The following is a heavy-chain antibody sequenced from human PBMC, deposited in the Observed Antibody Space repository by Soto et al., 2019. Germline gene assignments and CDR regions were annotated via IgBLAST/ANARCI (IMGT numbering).Heavy chain of an antibody. CDR1: GGSISSSSYY. CDR2: IYYSGST. D-gene: IGHD3-16*01. CDR3: ARSPGLIAHGGYYYYMDV. J-gene: IGHJ6*03. V-gene: IGHV4-39*07. Sequence: SETLSLTCTVSGGSISSSSYYWGWIRQPPGKGLEWIGSIYYSGSTYYNPSLKSRVTISVDTSKNQFSLKLSSVTAADTAVYYCARSPGLIAHGGYYYYMDVWGKGTTVTVSS.